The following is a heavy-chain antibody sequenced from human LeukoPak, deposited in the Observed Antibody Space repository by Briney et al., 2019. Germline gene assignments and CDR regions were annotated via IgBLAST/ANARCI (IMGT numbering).Heavy chain of an antibody. CDR1: GFTFSSYS. CDR3: ARVKVRPIIAAAGTGYFDY. D-gene: IGHD6-13*01. V-gene: IGHV3-48*01. Sequence: PGGSLRLSCAASGFTFSSYSMNWVRQAPGKGLEWVSYISSTSSTIYYADSVKGRFTISRDNAKNSLYLQMNSLRTEDTAVYYCARVKVRPIIAAAGTGYFDYWGQGTLVTVSS. CDR2: ISSTSSTI. J-gene: IGHJ4*02.